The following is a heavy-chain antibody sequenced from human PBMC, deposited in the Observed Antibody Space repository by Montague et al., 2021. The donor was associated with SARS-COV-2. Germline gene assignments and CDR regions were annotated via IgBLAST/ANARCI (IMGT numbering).Heavy chain of an antibody. CDR1: GFTFSYYA. Sequence: LSLSLSASGFTFSYYAMHWVRQTPGKGLEWVAVISNDGTKKYHADTVKGRFTISRDNSKNTLYLQMNSLRAEDTAVYYCARGGYYDTSGYYLDYWGQGTLVTVSS. CDR3: ARGGYYDTSGYYLDY. CDR2: ISNDGTKK. V-gene: IGHV3-30-3*01. J-gene: IGHJ4*02. D-gene: IGHD3-22*01.